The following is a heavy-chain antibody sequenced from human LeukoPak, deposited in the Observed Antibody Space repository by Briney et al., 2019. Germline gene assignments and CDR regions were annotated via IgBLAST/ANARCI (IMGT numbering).Heavy chain of an antibody. CDR1: GGTFSSCA. J-gene: IGHJ5*02. CDR2: IIPIFGTA. Sequence: SVKVSCKASGGTFSSCAISWVRQAPGQGLEWMGGIIPIFGTANYAQKFQGRVTITTDESTSTACMELSSLRSEDTAVYYCARDRLYCGGDCHGGGWFDPWGQGTLVTVSS. V-gene: IGHV1-69*05. CDR3: ARDRLYCGGDCHGGGWFDP. D-gene: IGHD2-21*02.